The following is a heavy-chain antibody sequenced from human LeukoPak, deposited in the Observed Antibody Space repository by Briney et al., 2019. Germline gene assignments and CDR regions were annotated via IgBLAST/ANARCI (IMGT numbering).Heavy chain of an antibody. J-gene: IGHJ4*02. V-gene: IGHV3-23*01. Sequence: GGSLRLSCVGSGFAVSFYAMTWVRQAPGKGLEWVSAIGGSGSGTHYADSVKGRFTISRDNSKNTLYLQMNSLRVEDTAVYYCAKDYYGSGSPRSDYWGQGTLVTVSS. CDR1: GFAVSFYA. CDR2: IGGSGSGT. D-gene: IGHD3-10*01. CDR3: AKDYYGSGSPRSDY.